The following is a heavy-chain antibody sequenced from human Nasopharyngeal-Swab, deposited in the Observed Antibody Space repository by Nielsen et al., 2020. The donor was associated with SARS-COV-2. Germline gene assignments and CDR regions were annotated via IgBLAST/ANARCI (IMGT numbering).Heavy chain of an antibody. D-gene: IGHD3-22*01. J-gene: IGHJ6*02. CDR2: INPSGGST. CDR3: ARDKSMIVVVITTHLYGMDV. Sequence: WVRQAPGQGLEWMGIINPSGGSTSYAQKLQGRVTMTRDTSTSTVYMELSSLRSEDTAVYYCARDKSMIVVVITTHLYGMDVWGQGTTVTVSS. V-gene: IGHV1-46*01.